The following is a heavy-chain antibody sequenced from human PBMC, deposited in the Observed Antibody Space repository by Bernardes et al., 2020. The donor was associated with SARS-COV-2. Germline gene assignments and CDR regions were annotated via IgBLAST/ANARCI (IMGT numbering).Heavy chain of an antibody. CDR2: INPNSGGT. CDR3: ARDNYYDSSGYCDY. J-gene: IGHJ4*02. Sequence: ASLKVSCKASGYTFTGYYMHWVRQAPGQGLEWMGWINPNSGGTNYQGRVTMTRDTSISTAYMELSRLRSDDTAVYYCARDNYYDSSGYCDYWGQGTLVTVSS. CDR1: GYTFTGYY. D-gene: IGHD3-22*01. V-gene: IGHV1-2*02.